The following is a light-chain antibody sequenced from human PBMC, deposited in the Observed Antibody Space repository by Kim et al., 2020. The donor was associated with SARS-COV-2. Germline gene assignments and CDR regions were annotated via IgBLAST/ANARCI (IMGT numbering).Light chain of an antibody. Sequence: SPGETAPLSCSASQSISSALLAWYQQRPGQAPRLLMSGASIRATGIPDRFSGSGSGTDFTLTISRLETDDFAVYYCQQYGTTPLTFGGGTKVDIK. CDR2: GAS. V-gene: IGKV3-20*01. CDR1: QSISSAL. CDR3: QQYGTTPLT. J-gene: IGKJ4*01.